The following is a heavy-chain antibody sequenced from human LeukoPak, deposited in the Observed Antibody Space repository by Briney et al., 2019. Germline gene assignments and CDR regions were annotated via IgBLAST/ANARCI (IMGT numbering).Heavy chain of an antibody. CDR2: IYPGDSDT. CDR3: ARRVVTQNYYSYMDV. D-gene: IGHD4-23*01. J-gene: IGHJ6*03. V-gene: IGHV5-51*01. Sequence: GESLKISCKGSGYSLTSCWIGWVRQMPGKGLEWMGIIYPGDSDTRYSPSFQGQVTISADKSISTTYLQWSSLKASDTAMYYCARRVVTQNYYSYMDVWGKGTTVTVSS. CDR1: GYSLTSCW.